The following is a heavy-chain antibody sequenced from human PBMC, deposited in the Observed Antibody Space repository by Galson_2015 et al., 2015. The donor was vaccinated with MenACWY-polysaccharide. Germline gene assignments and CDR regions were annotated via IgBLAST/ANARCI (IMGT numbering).Heavy chain of an antibody. CDR3: ARGHYGLDV. Sequence: SLRPSCAASGFSLGAWYMSWIRQAPGKGLEWLSYISKSGDSIYYGDSVKGRFAISRDNAKNSLYLQLNSLEVEDTAIYYCARGHYGLDVWGQGTTVTVSS. CDR1: GFSLGAWY. CDR2: ISKSGDSI. J-gene: IGHJ6*02. V-gene: IGHV3-11*01.